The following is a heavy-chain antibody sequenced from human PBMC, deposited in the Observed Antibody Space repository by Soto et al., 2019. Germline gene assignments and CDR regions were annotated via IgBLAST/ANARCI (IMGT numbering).Heavy chain of an antibody. CDR3: AKSRDPSKVAAPYYFDY. D-gene: IGHD6-19*01. J-gene: IGHJ4*02. V-gene: IGHV3-30*18. CDR1: GFTFSSYA. CDR2: VSYDGSNM. Sequence: QVQLVESGGGVVQPGKSLRLSCAGSGFTFSSYAMHWVRQAPGKGLEWIIIVSYDGSNMYYTDSVKGRFTVSRDNSKNPLYLQMNSLRDEDTAVYYCAKSRDPSKVAAPYYFDYWGQGTLVTVSS.